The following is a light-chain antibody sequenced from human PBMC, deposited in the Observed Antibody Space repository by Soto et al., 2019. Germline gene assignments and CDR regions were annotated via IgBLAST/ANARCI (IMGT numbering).Light chain of an antibody. CDR2: KNN. CDR1: SSNIGGNY. V-gene: IGLV1-47*01. Sequence: QPVLTQPPSASGTPGQRVTISCSGSSSNIGGNYVYWYQQLPRTAPKLLIYKNNQRPSGVPDRFSGSKSGTSASLAISGLQSEDEAEYYCAAWDDSLSRPVFGSGTKLTVL. CDR3: AAWDDSLSRPV. J-gene: IGLJ1*01.